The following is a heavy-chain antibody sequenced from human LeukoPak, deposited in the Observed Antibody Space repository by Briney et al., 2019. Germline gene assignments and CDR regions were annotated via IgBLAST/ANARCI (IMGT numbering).Heavy chain of an antibody. J-gene: IGHJ4*02. V-gene: IGHV3-73*01. CDR2: IRSKANSYAT. CDR1: GFTFSGSA. D-gene: IGHD3-10*01. Sequence: TGRSLRLSCAASGFTFSGSAMHWVRQASGKGLEWVGRIRSKANSYATAYGASVKGRFTISRDDSKNTAYLQMNSLKTEDTAVYYCSGHGSSSGSDPDYWGQGTLVTVSS. CDR3: SGHGSSSGSDPDY.